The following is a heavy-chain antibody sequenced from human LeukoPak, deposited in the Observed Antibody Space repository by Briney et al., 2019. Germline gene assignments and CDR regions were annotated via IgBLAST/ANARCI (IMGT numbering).Heavy chain of an antibody. J-gene: IGHJ6*04. Sequence: GGSLRLSCAASGFTFSYYSLNWVCQAPGKGLEWVSSISSRSTYIYHADSVKGRFTISRDNAKNSLFLQMNSLRAEDTAVYFCAKSTRAVMAMMDVWGKGTTVTVSS. V-gene: IGHV3-21*01. CDR1: GFTFSYYS. D-gene: IGHD3-16*01. CDR3: AKSTRAVMAMMDV. CDR2: ISSRSTYI.